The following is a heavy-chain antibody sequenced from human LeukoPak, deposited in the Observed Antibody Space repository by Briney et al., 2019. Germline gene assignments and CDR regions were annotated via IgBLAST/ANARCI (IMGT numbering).Heavy chain of an antibody. CDR1: GFTFDDYG. CDR3: ARDRRGSGWSDDAFDI. CDR2: INWNGGST. Sequence: GGSLRLSCAASGFTFDDYGMSWVRQAPGKGLEWVSGINWNGGSTGYADSVKGRFTISRDNAKNSLYLQMNSLRAEDTALYYCARDRRGSGWSDDAFDIWGQGTMVTVSS. J-gene: IGHJ3*02. V-gene: IGHV3-20*04. D-gene: IGHD6-19*01.